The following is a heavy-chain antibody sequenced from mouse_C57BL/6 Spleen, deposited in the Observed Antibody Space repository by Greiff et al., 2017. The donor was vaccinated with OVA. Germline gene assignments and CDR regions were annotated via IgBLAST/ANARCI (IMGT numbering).Heavy chain of an antibody. CDR2: ISSGSSTI. J-gene: IGHJ4*01. CDR1: GFTFSDYG. CDR3: ANIYYGNYYAMDY. D-gene: IGHD2-1*01. V-gene: IGHV5-17*01. Sequence: EVKLVESGGGLVKPGGSLKLSCAASGFTFSDYGMHWVRQAPEKGLEWVAYISSGSSTIYYADTVKGRFTISRDNAKNTLFLQMTSRRSEDTAMYYCANIYYGNYYAMDYWGQGTSVTVSS.